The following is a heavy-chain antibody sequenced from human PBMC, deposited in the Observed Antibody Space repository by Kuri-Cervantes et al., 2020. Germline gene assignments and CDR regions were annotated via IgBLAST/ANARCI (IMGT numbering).Heavy chain of an antibody. V-gene: IGHV3-15*01. CDR3: TTLYRVDP. D-gene: IGHD1-26*01. J-gene: IGHJ5*02. CDR2: FKSKADGETT. Sequence: GGSLRLSCAASGFTFNNAWMNWVRQAPGKGLEWVGRFKSKADGETTDYAAPVKGRFTISRDDSKNTLYLQMNGLKTEDTAVYYCTTLYRVDPWGQGTLVTVSS. CDR1: GFTFNNAW.